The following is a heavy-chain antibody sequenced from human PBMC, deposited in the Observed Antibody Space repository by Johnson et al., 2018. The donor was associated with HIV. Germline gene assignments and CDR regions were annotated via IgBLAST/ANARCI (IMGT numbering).Heavy chain of an antibody. Sequence: QVQLVESGGGVVQPGGSLRLSCAASGFTFSSYGMHWVRQAPGKGLEWVAFIRYDGSNKYYADSVKGRFTISRDNSKNTLYLQLNSLRAEDTAVYYCARLAIDYSSGWYSLAFDIWGQGTMVTVSS. CDR1: GFTFSSYG. D-gene: IGHD6-19*01. CDR3: ARLAIDYSSGWYSLAFDI. J-gene: IGHJ3*02. CDR2: IRYDGSNK. V-gene: IGHV3-30*02.